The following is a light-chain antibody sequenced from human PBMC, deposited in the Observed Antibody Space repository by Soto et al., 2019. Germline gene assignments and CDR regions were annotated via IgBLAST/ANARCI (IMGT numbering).Light chain of an antibody. CDR1: SSNIGSNY. CDR2: RNN. Sequence: QSVLTQPLSASGTPGQRVTISCSGSSSNIGSNYVYWYQQLPGTAPKLLIYRNNQRPSGVPDRFSGSKSGTSASLAISGLRSEDEADYYCAAWDDSLSGQVFGGGTKLTVL. J-gene: IGLJ2*01. CDR3: AAWDDSLSGQV. V-gene: IGLV1-47*01.